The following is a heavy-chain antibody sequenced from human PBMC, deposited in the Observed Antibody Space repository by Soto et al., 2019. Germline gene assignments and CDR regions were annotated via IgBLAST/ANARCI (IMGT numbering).Heavy chain of an antibody. Sequence: EVQLVQSGAEVKKPGESLKISCKGSGYSFTSYWIGWVRQMPGKGLEWMGIIYPGDSDTRYSPSFQGQVTISADKSISTAYLQWSSLKASDTAMYYCARLEDIVVVPAAKHAFDIWGQGTMVTVSS. CDR1: GYSFTSYW. D-gene: IGHD2-2*01. CDR2: IYPGDSDT. CDR3: ARLEDIVVVPAAKHAFDI. V-gene: IGHV5-51*03. J-gene: IGHJ3*02.